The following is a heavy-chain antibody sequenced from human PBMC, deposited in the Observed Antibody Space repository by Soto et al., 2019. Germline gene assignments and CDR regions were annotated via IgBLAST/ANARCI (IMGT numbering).Heavy chain of an antibody. V-gene: IGHV1-2*02. Sequence: ASVKVSCKPSAYSFSDYFIQWVRQAPGQGLEWVAWINPKTAATNYAKKFQGRVSVTWDTSSTTAYMELTSLRPDDTAVYYCARIKWGLNYYNGMDVWGQGTTVTVSS. CDR2: INPKTAAT. CDR1: AYSFSDYF. J-gene: IGHJ6*02. CDR3: ARIKWGLNYYNGMDV. D-gene: IGHD1-26*01.